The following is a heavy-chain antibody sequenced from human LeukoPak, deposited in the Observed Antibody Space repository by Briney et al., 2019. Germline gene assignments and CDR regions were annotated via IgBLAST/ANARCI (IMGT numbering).Heavy chain of an antibody. Sequence: GGSLRLSCGASGFTFSSYAMGWVRKAPGRGRGGVSAFSGSGDSTYYADSVKGRFTISRDNSKNTLYLQMTSLRAEDTAVYYCAKNGGYGSSWLPPTFDYWGQGTLVTVSS. D-gene: IGHD6-13*01. J-gene: IGHJ4*02. V-gene: IGHV3-23*01. CDR1: GFTFSSYA. CDR3: AKNGGYGSSWLPPTFDY. CDR2: FSGSGDST.